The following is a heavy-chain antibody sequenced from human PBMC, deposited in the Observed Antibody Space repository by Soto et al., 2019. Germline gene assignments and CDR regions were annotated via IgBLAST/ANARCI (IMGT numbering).Heavy chain of an antibody. CDR2: IIPIFGTA. Sequence: QVQLVQSGAEVKKPGSSVKVSCKASGGTFSNYAVSWVRQAPGQGLAWMGAIIPIFGTADYAQKVQGRVTITADESTSTAYMELSSLRSEDTAVYYWATDGVDSSGYLEDWGQGTLVTVS. CDR1: GGTFSNYA. D-gene: IGHD3-22*01. V-gene: IGHV1-69*12. J-gene: IGHJ4*02. CDR3: ATDGVDSSGYLED.